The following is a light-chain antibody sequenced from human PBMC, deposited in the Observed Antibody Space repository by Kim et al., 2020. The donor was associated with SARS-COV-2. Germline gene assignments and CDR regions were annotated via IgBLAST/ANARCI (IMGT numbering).Light chain of an antibody. CDR2: QDS. Sequence: SYELTQPPSVYVSPGQTASITCSGDKLGDKYACWYQQKPGQSPVLVIYQDSKRPSGIPERFSGSNSGNTATLTISGTQAMDEADYYCQAWDSSTEVCGGG. J-gene: IGLJ2*01. V-gene: IGLV3-1*01. CDR3: QAWDSSTEV. CDR1: KLGDKY.